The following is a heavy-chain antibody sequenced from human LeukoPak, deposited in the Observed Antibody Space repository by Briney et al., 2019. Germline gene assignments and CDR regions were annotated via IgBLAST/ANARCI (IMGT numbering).Heavy chain of an antibody. D-gene: IGHD3-22*01. CDR1: GYTFTSYY. J-gene: IGHJ4*02. CDR3: ATLPTGGYDSSGYYYVDY. Sequence: GASVKVSCKASGYTFTSYYMHWVRQAPGQGLEWMGIINPSGGSTSYAQKFQGRVTMTMDTSTSTVYMELSSLRSEDTAVYYCATLPTGGYDSSGYYYVDYWGQGTLVTVSS. CDR2: INPSGGST. V-gene: IGHV1-46*01.